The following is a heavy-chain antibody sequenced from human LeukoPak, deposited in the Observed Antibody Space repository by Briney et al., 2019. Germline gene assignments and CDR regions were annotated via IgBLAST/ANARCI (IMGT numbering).Heavy chain of an antibody. J-gene: IGHJ3*02. V-gene: IGHV3-30*04. CDR3: ARARSSYGYGDAFDI. Sequence: GGSLRLSCAASGFTFSSYAMHWVRQAPGKGLEWVAVISYDGSNKYYADSVKGRFTISRDNSKNTPYLQMNSLRAEDTAVYYCARARSSYGYGDAFDIWGQGTMVTVSS. D-gene: IGHD5-18*01. CDR1: GFTFSSYA. CDR2: ISYDGSNK.